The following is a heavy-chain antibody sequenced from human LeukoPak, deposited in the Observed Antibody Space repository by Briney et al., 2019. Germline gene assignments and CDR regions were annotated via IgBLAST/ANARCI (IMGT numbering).Heavy chain of an antibody. D-gene: IGHD2-2*01. Sequence: SETLSLTCAVYGGSFSCYYWSWIRQPPGKGLEWIGEINHSGSTNYNPSLKSRVTISVDTSKNQFSLKLSSVTAADTAVYYCARGLVVSYYYYMDVWGKGTTVTVSS. CDR2: INHSGST. V-gene: IGHV4-34*01. J-gene: IGHJ6*03. CDR3: ARGLVVSYYYYMDV. CDR1: GGSFSCYY.